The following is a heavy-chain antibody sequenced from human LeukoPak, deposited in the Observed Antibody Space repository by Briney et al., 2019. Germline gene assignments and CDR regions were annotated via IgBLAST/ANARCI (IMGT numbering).Heavy chain of an antibody. CDR1: GFTFSSYA. V-gene: IGHV3-23*01. D-gene: IGHD3-10*01. Sequence: GGSLRLSCAASGFTFSSYAMSWVRQAPGKGLEWVSAISGSGDSTYYADSVKGRFTISRDNSKNTLYLQMNSLRAEDTAVYYCAKDPEYYYGSGSYYPAYNWFDPWGQGTLVTVSS. CDR2: ISGSGDST. CDR3: AKDPEYYYGSGSYYPAYNWFDP. J-gene: IGHJ5*02.